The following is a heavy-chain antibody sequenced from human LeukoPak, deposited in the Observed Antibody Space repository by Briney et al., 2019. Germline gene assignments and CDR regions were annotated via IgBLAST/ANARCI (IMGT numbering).Heavy chain of an antibody. CDR1: GYSISSGYY. CDR3: ARDIEDTAMVTGYYYYMDV. Sequence: PSETLSLTCTVSGYSISSGYYWGWIRQPPGKGLEWIGSIYHSGSTYYNPSLKSRVTISVDTSKNQFSLKLSSVTAADTAVYYCARDIEDTAMVTGYYYYMDVWGKGTTVTVSS. J-gene: IGHJ6*03. V-gene: IGHV4-38-2*02. D-gene: IGHD5-18*01. CDR2: IYHSGST.